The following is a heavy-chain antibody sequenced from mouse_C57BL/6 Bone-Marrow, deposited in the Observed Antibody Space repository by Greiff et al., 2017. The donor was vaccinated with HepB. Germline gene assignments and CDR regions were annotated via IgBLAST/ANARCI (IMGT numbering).Heavy chain of an antibody. CDR1: GFTFSSYA. Sequence: EVQLVESGGGLVKPGGSLKLSCAASGFTFSSYAMSWVRQTPEKRLEWVATISDGGSYTYYPDNVKGRFTISRDNAKNNLYLQMSHLKSEDTAMYYCARARDYWGQGTTLTVSS. V-gene: IGHV5-4*01. J-gene: IGHJ2*01. CDR2: ISDGGSYT. CDR3: ARARDY.